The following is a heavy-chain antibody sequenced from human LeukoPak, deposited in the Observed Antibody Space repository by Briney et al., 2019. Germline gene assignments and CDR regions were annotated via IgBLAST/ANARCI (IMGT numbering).Heavy chain of an antibody. V-gene: IGHV3-30-3*01. CDR2: ISYDGSNK. CDR1: GFTFSSYA. D-gene: IGHD4-17*01. CDR3: ARDRDYGDYCFDY. J-gene: IGHJ4*02. Sequence: GGSLRLSCAASGFTFSSYAMHWVRQAPGKGLGWVAVISYDGSNKYYADSVKGRFTISRDNAKNSLYLQMNSLRDEDTAVYYCARDRDYGDYCFDYWGQGTLVTVSS.